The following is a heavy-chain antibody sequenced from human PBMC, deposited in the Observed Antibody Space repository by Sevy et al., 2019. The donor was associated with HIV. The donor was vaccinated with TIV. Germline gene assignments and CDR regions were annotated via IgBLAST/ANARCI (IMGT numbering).Heavy chain of an antibody. CDR3: ARAPVVAADTGYFQH. V-gene: IGHV4-31*03. CDR1: GGSITIAGYY. D-gene: IGHD6-13*01. J-gene: IGHJ1*01. Sequence: SETLSLTCIVSGGSITIAGYYWSWIRQHPGKGLELIGHIYYSGVTYYNPSLKSRLIISVDTSKNQFSLKLSSVTAADTAVYYCARAPVVAADTGYFQHWGQRTLVTVSS. CDR2: IYYSGVT.